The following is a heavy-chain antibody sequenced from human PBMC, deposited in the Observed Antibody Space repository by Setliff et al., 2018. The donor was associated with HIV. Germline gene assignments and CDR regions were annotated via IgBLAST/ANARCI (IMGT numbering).Heavy chain of an antibody. CDR1: GGSVSTSSYA. J-gene: IGHJ3*02. CDR3: GRVAGYCAPSRCYCYNAFDI. D-gene: IGHD2-2*02. V-gene: IGHV4-39*01. Sequence: PSETLSLTCTVSGGSVSTSSYAWGWIRQPPEKGREWIGTIYHTGKTYYTPSLNSRVTIAVDTSKYQFSLNLSTVTAADTAVYYCGRVAGYCAPSRCYCYNAFDIWGPGTMVTVTS. CDR2: IYHTGKT.